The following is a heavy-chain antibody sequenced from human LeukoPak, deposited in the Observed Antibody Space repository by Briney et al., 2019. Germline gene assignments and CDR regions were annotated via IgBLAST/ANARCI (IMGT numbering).Heavy chain of an antibody. CDR2: IYYSGST. D-gene: IGHD3-16*01. Sequence: SETLSLTCTVSGGSFSTYYWSWIRQPPGEGLEWIGYIYYSGSTNYNPSLKSRVAISVDTSKNQFSLNLSSVTAADTAVYYCARVITVRGVIFDYWGQGTLVTVSS. J-gene: IGHJ4*02. CDR1: GGSFSTYY. V-gene: IGHV4-59*01. CDR3: ARVITVRGVIFDY.